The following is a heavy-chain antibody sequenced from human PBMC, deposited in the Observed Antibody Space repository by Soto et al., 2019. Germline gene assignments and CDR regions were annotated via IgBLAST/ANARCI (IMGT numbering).Heavy chain of an antibody. CDR2: IIPIFGTA. CDR3: ARLDCYDSSGYPGYNWFDP. J-gene: IGHJ5*02. Sequence: SSLKVSCKASGGTFSSYAISWVRQAPGQGLEWMGGIIPIFGTANYAQKFQGRVTITADESTSTAYMELSSLRSEDTAVYYCARLDCYDSSGYPGYNWFDPWGQGTLVTVSS. CDR1: GGTFSSYA. D-gene: IGHD3-22*01. V-gene: IGHV1-69*13.